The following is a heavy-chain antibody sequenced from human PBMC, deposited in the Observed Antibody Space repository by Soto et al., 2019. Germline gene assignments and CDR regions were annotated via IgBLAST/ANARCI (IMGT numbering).Heavy chain of an antibody. CDR2: ISSSSSYI. J-gene: IGHJ6*03. Sequence: GGSLRLSCAASGFTFSSYSMNWVRQAPGKGLEWVSSISSSSSYIYYADSVKGRFTISRDNAKNSLYLQMNSLRAEDTAVYYCARVWRSGYYTGYYYYYMDVWGKGTTVTVSS. CDR3: ARVWRSGYYTGYYYYYMDV. V-gene: IGHV3-21*01. CDR1: GFTFSSYS. D-gene: IGHD3-3*01.